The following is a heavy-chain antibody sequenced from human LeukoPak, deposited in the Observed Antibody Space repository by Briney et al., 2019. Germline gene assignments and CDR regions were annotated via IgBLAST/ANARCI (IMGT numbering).Heavy chain of an antibody. CDR1: GYTFTSYC. CDR2: INPSGGST. Sequence: ASVKVSCKASGYTFTSYCMHWVRQAPGQGLEWMGIINPSGGSTSYAQKFQGRVTMTRDTSTSTVYMELSSLRSEDTAVYYCARDQGAVAGTGDLDYWGQGTLVTVSS. CDR3: ARDQGAVAGTGDLDY. V-gene: IGHV1-46*01. D-gene: IGHD6-19*01. J-gene: IGHJ4*02.